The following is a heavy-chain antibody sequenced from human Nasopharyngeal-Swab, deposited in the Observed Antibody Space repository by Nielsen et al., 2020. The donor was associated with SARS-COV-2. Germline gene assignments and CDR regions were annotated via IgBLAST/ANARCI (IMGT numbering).Heavy chain of an antibody. CDR2: IYYSGST. CDR1: GGSISSGGYY. D-gene: IGHD3-16*02. J-gene: IGHJ4*02. CDR3: ARGGDYVWGSYRNKFDY. Sequence: SETLSLTCTVSGGSISSGGYYWSWIRQHPGKGLEWIGYIYYSGSTYYNPSLKSRLTISVDTSKNQFSLKLSSVTAADTAVYYCARGGDYVWGSYRNKFDYWGQGTLVTSPQ. V-gene: IGHV4-31*03.